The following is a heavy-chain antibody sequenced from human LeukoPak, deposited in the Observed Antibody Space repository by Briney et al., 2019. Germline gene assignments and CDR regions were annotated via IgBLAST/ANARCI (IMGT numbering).Heavy chain of an antibody. CDR2: ISGSGSTI. CDR1: GFTFSSYA. D-gene: IGHD3-22*01. J-gene: IGHJ4*02. V-gene: IGHV3-48*03. CDR3: ARDNYDSSGYYFD. Sequence: GGSLRLSCAPSGFTFSSYAMSWVRQAPGKGLEWVSGISGSGSTIYYADSVKGRFPISRDNAKNSLYLQMNSLRAEDTAVYYCARDNYDSSGYYFDWGQGTLVTVSS.